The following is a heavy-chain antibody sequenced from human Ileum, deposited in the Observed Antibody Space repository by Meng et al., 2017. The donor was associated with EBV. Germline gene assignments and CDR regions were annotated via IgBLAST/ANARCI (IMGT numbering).Heavy chain of an antibody. CDR2: IYHSGST. CDR1: GGSINSSNL. CDR3: ARVGQWLPIDY. V-gene: IGHV4-4*02. J-gene: IGHJ4*02. Sequence: QVEEKGSGPGMVNPSGTLSLTCSVSGGSINSSNLWSWVRQPPGKGLEWIGEIYHSGSTNYNPSLKSRVTMSVDKSKNQFSPNPSSVTAADTAVYYCARVGQWLPIDYWGQGTLVTVSS. D-gene: IGHD6-19*01.